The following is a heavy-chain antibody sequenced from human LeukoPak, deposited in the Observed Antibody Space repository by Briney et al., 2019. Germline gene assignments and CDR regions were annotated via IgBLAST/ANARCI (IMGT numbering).Heavy chain of an antibody. J-gene: IGHJ5*02. CDR1: GGTFSSYA. CDR2: IIPIFGTA. V-gene: IGHV1-69*06. CDR3: ARVVPAAIGGFWFDP. D-gene: IGHD2-2*01. Sequence: SVKVSCKASGGTFSSYAISWVRQAPGQGLEWMGGIIPIFGTANYAQKFQGRVTITADKSTSTAYMELSSLRSEDTAVYYCARVVPAAIGGFWFDPWGQGTLVTVSS.